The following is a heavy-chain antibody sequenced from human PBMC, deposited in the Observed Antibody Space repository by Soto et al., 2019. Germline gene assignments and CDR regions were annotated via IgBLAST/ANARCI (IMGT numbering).Heavy chain of an antibody. V-gene: IGHV1-69*01. CDR2: IIPMFGTA. CDR1: GGTLSNYA. J-gene: IGHJ4*02. CDR3: PRGGSSSSYRLDY. D-gene: IGHD6-6*01. Sequence: QVQLVQSGAEVKKPGSSVKVSCKASGGTLSNYAINWVRQAPGQGLEWMGGIIPMFGTANYAQKFQGRVTITADGSTSTAYMELSSLRSEDTAVYYCPRGGSSSSYRLDYWGQGTLVAVSS.